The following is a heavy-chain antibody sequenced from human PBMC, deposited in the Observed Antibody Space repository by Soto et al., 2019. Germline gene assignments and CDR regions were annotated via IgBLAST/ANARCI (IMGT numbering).Heavy chain of an antibody. D-gene: IGHD2-15*01. Sequence: SETLSLTCAVYGGSFSGYYCSWIRQPPGKGLEWIGEINHSGSTNYNPSLKSRVTISVDTSKNQFSLKLSSVTAADTAVYYCARGYCSGGSCYSGAGSFDYWGQGTLVTVSS. J-gene: IGHJ4*02. CDR1: GGSFSGYY. CDR2: INHSGST. CDR3: ARGYCSGGSCYSGAGSFDY. V-gene: IGHV4-34*01.